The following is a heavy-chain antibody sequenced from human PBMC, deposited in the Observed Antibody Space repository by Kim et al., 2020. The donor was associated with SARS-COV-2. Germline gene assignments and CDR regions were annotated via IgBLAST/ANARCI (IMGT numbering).Heavy chain of an antibody. CDR1: GFTVSADH. CDR3: ARHDWFDP. Sequence: GGSLRLSCAASGFTVSADHMSWVRQAPGKGLEWVSLLFSDSRTFYADPVKGRFTITRDDSRNTVYLEMNSLRPEDTAAYYCARHDWFDPWGHGTQVTVSS. CDR2: LFSDSRT. J-gene: IGHJ5*02. V-gene: IGHV3-53*01.